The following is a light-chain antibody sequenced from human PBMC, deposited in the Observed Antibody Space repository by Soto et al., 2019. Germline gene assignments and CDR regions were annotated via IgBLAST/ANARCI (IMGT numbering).Light chain of an antibody. J-gene: IGLJ1*01. Sequence: QSALTQPASVSGSPGQSITISCSGTSSDIGSYNHVAWYQQFPGKSPKLMIYAVSDRPSGVSDRFSGSKSGITASLTISGLQTEYEADYYCISYTDRQSYLFGTGTKVTVL. CDR3: ISYTDRQSYL. V-gene: IGLV2-14*03. CDR2: AVS. CDR1: SSDIGSYNH.